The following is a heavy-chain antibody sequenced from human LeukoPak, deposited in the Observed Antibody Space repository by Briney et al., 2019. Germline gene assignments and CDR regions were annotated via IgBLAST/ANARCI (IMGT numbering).Heavy chain of an antibody. V-gene: IGHV4-59*11. CDR3: ARDQRAVVPYFDY. D-gene: IGHD6-6*01. J-gene: IGHJ4*02. Sequence: SETLSLTCTVSGGSISSHYWSWIRQPPGKGLEWIGYISYSGTTYYNPSLKSRVTMSVDTSKNQFSLKLSSVTAADTAVYYCARDQRAVVPYFDYWGQGTLVTVSS. CDR1: GGSISSHY. CDR2: ISYSGTT.